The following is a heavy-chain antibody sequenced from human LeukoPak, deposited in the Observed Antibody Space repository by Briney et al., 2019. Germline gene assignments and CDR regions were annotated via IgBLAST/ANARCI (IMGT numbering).Heavy chain of an antibody. CDR2: IYTTGST. D-gene: IGHD2-2*02. CDR1: GASINSGSYY. V-gene: IGHV4-61*09. CDR3: ARCTSTSCYNFDY. Sequence: PSQTLSLTCSVSGASINSGSYYWNWIRQSAGKGLEWIGHIYTTGSTNCSPSLRSRVTISLDTSKNQFSLKLNSVTAADTAVYYCARCTSTSCYNFDYWGQGTLVTVSS. J-gene: IGHJ4*02.